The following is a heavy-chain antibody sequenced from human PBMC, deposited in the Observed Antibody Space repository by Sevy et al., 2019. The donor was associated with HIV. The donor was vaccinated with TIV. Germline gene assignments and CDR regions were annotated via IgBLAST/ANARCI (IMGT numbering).Heavy chain of an antibody. CDR1: GFNFSPYG. D-gene: IGHD3-22*01. J-gene: IGHJ5*02. Sequence: GGSLRLSCSASGFNFSPYGLHWVRQAPGKGLEWVAMIGSDGIKKHYADAVKGRFTISRDNSKNTMNLQMNSLRVEDTAVYYCAKDGYYYDSSTRDWFDPWGLGTQVTVSS. V-gene: IGHV3-33*03. CDR3: AKDGYYYDSSTRDWFDP. CDR2: IGSDGIKK.